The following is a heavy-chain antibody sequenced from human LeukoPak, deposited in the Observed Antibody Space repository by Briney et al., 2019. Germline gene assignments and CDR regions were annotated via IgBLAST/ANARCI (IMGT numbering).Heavy chain of an antibody. CDR2: LKRKTDGGTT. D-gene: IGHD3-10*01. CDR1: GSPFTTNP. J-gene: IGHJ4*02. CDR3: TTGRYYYGSGSYYTRFDY. Sequence: GGSLEPSFPPPGSPFTTNPRGWAPRPRGRGLGWVGCLKRKTDGGTTDYAAPVKGRFTISRDDSKNTLYLQMNSLKTEDTAVYYCTTGRYYYGSGSYYTRFDYWGQGTLVTVSS. V-gene: IGHV3-15*01.